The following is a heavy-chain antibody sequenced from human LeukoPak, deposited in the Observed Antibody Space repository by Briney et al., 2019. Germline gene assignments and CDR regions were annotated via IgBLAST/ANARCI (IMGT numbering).Heavy chain of an antibody. Sequence: SQTLSLTCAISGDSVSSNSAAWNWIRQSPSRGLEWLGRTYYRSKWYNDYAVSVKSRITINPDTSKNQFSLQLNSVTPEDTAVYYCARASGCSSTSCYGSPGEYYYYYMDVWGKGTTVTVSS. J-gene: IGHJ6*03. CDR3: ARASGCSSTSCYGSPGEYYYYYMDV. V-gene: IGHV6-1*01. CDR1: GDSVSSNSAA. D-gene: IGHD2-2*01. CDR2: TYYRSKWYN.